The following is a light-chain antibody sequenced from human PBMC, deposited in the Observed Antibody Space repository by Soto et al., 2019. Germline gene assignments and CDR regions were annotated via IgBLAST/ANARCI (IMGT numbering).Light chain of an antibody. Sequence: DIQMTQYPSSLSASVGDRVTITCRASQSISNNLNWYQQKPGKAPRLLIYAASSLQSGVPSRFSGSGSGTDFTLVINSLQPEDFTTYYCQQSYRTPLTFGGGTKVDIK. CDR2: AAS. CDR3: QQSYRTPLT. V-gene: IGKV1-39*01. J-gene: IGKJ4*01. CDR1: QSISNN.